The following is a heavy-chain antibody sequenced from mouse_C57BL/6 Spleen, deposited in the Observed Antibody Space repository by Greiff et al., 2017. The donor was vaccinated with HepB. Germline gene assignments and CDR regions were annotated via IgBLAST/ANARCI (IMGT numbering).Heavy chain of an antibody. CDR3: AGLRPAMDY. CDR2: IYPGDGDT. J-gene: IGHJ4*01. Sequence: QVQLKESGPELVKPGASVKISCKASGYAFSSSWMNWVKQRPGKGLEWIGRIYPGDGDTNYNGKFKGKATLTADKSSSTAYMQLSSLTSEDSAVYFCAGLRPAMDYWGQGTSVTVSS. CDR1: GYAFSSSW. V-gene: IGHV1-82*01. D-gene: IGHD2-4*01.